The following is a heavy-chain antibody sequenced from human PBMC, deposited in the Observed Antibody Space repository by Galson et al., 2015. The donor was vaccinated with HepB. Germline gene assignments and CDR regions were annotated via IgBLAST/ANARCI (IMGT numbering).Heavy chain of an antibody. CDR1: GDSVSTIDST. CDR2: TYYKSKWDN. Sequence: CAISGDSVSTIDSTWNWIRLSPSRGLEWLGRTYYKSKWDNDFALSVKHRIAVTPDTSKNQFSLQLNSVTPDDTAVYFCARGSLVRDYFDSWGPGTLVTVSS. V-gene: IGHV6-1*01. J-gene: IGHJ4*02. CDR3: ARGSLVRDYFDS. D-gene: IGHD2-8*02.